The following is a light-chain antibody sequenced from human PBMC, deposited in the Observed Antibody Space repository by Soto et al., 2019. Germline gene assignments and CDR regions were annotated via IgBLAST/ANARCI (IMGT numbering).Light chain of an antibody. CDR1: QSVSSN. CDR3: QQYNSYST. J-gene: IGKJ4*01. V-gene: IGKV3-15*01. CDR2: GSS. Sequence: EIVMTQSPATLSVSPGERVTLSCRASQSVSSNLAWYQQKPGQAPRLLFYGSSTKATGIPARFSGSGSGTEFTLTISSLQPDDFATYYCQQYNSYSTFGGGTKVDIK.